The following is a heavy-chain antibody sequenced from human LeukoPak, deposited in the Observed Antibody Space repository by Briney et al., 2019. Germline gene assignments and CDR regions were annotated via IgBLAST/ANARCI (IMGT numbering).Heavy chain of an antibody. D-gene: IGHD2-21*02. CDR2: IRYDGSNK. CDR1: GFTFSSYG. Sequence: GGSLRLSCAASGFTFSSYGMHWVRQAPGKGLEWVAFIRYDGSNKYYADSVKGRFTISRDNSKNTLYLQMNSLRAEDTAVYYCARGSNIVVVTAILNYWGQGTLVTVSS. J-gene: IGHJ4*02. V-gene: IGHV3-30*02. CDR3: ARGSNIVVVTAILNY.